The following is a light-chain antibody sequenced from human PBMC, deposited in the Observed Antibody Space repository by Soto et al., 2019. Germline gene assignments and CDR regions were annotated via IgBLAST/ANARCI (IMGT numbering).Light chain of an antibody. Sequence: EIVLTQSPGTLSLSPGERGTLSCRASQSVSSSYLAWYQQKPGQAPRLLIYGASSRATGIPDRFCGGGSGTAFSLTIKRLEPEDFAVYYGQQYGSSPYTFGQGTKLEIK. CDR1: QSVSSSY. CDR2: GAS. V-gene: IGKV3-20*01. CDR3: QQYGSSPYT. J-gene: IGKJ2*01.